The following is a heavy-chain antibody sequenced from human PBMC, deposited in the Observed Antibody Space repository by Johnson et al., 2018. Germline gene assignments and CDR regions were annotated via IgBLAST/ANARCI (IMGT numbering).Heavy chain of an antibody. V-gene: IGHV1-69*12. Sequence: QVQLVQSGAEVKKPGSSVKVSCKASGGTFSSYAISWVRPAPGHGLEWMGGIIPIFGTANYAQKFQGRVTITADESTSTAYMELSSLGSEDTAGYYWARGTGSGYYYNNWFDPWGQGTLVTVSS. CDR2: IIPIFGTA. CDR1: GGTFSSYA. J-gene: IGHJ5*02. D-gene: IGHD3-22*01. CDR3: ARGTGSGYYYNNWFDP.